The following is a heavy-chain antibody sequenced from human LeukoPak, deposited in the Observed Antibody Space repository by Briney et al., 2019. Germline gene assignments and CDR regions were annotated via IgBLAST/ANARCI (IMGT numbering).Heavy chain of an antibody. CDR1: GFTVSSNY. CDR3: ARGFITIFGVVINQNWFDP. D-gene: IGHD3-3*01. J-gene: IGHJ5*02. V-gene: IGHV3-66*02. Sequence: QAGGSLRLSCAASGFTVSSNYMSWVRQAPGKGLEWVSVIYSGGSTYYADSVKGRFTISRDNSKNTLYLQMNSLRAEDTAVYYCARGFITIFGVVINQNWFDPWGQGTLVTVSS. CDR2: IYSGGST.